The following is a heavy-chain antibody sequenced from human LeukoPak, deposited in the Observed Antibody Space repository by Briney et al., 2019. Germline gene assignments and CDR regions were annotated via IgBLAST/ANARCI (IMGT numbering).Heavy chain of an antibody. J-gene: IGHJ4*02. CDR3: ASTDTPMITIH. V-gene: IGHV4-59*01. D-gene: IGHD5-18*01. CDR1: GGSISSYY. CDR2: IYYSGST. Sequence: SETLSLTCTVSGGSISSYYWSWIRQPPGKGLEWIGYIYYSGSTSYNPSLKSRVTISVDTSKNQFSLKLNSVTAADTAVYYCASTDTPMITIHWGQGTLVTVSS.